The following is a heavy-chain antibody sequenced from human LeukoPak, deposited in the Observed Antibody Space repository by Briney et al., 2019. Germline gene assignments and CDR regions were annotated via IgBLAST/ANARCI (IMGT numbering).Heavy chain of an antibody. CDR2: ISGSGGST. CDR1: GFTFSSYG. CDR3: ANYDSPDAFDI. D-gene: IGHD3-22*01. Sequence: GGSLRLSCAASGFTFSSYGMSWVRQPPGKGLEWVSAISGSGGSTYYADSVKGRFTISRDNSKNTLYLQMNSLRAEDTAVYYCANYDSPDAFDIWGQGTMVTVSS. V-gene: IGHV3-23*01. J-gene: IGHJ3*02.